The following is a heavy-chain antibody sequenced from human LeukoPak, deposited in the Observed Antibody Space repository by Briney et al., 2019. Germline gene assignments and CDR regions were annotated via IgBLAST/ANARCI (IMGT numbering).Heavy chain of an antibody. CDR2: ISWNSGSI. V-gene: IGHV3-9*01. CDR1: GFTFDDYA. CDR3: TRDRGAGSFDP. J-gene: IGHJ5*02. D-gene: IGHD3-10*01. Sequence: LPGRSLRLSCAASGFTFDDYAMHWVRQAPGKGLEWVSGISWNSGSIGYADSVKGRFTISRDNAKNSLYLQINSLRAEDTAVYYCTRDRGAGSFDPWGQGTLVTVSS.